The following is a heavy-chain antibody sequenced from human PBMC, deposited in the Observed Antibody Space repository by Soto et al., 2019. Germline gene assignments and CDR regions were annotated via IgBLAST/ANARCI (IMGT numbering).Heavy chain of an antibody. CDR2: ISSSSSYI. CDR3: ARDLWTMVGYYYYGMDV. D-gene: IGHD2-21*01. J-gene: IGHJ6*02. CDR1: GGTFSSNR. V-gene: IGHV3-21*01. Sequence: GGLRLSGTASGGTFSSNRMNWVRQAAGKGLEWVSSISSSSSYIYYADSVKGRFTISRDNAKNSLYLQMNSLRAEDTAVYSCARDLWTMVGYYYYGMDVWGQGTTVTVSS.